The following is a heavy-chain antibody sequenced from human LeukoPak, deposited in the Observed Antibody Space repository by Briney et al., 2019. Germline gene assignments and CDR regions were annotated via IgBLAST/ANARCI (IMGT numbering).Heavy chain of an antibody. CDR1: GGTFSSCA. Sequence: SVKVSCKASGGTFSSCAISWVRQAPGQGLEWMGGTILIFGTANYAQKFQGRVTITTDESTSTAYMELSSLRSEDTAVYYCARDLVTIFGVVIIPFDYWGQGTLVTVSS. D-gene: IGHD3-3*01. CDR2: TILIFGTA. V-gene: IGHV1-69*05. J-gene: IGHJ4*02. CDR3: ARDLVTIFGVVIIPFDY.